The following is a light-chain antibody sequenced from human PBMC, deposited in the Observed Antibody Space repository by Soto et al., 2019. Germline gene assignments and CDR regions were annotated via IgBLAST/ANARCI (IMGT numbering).Light chain of an antibody. CDR3: QQYNSYWT. CDR1: QSISSW. Sequence: DIQMTQSPSTLSASVGDRVTITCRASQSISSWLAWYQQKPGKAPKLLIYKASSLQSGAPSRFSGSGSGTEFTLTISSLQPDDFANYYCQQYNSYWTFGQGTKVDIK. V-gene: IGKV1-5*03. J-gene: IGKJ1*01. CDR2: KAS.